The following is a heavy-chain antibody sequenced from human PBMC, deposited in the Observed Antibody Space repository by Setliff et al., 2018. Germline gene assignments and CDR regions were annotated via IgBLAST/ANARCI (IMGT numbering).Heavy chain of an antibody. CDR1: GYTFSTYG. D-gene: IGHD3-9*01. J-gene: IGHJ5*02. V-gene: IGHV1-2*06. CDR3: ARSNYDILTRNWFDP. Sequence: ASVKVSCKDSGYTFSTYGISWVRQAPGQGLEWMGRINPNSGGTNYAQKFQGRVTMTRDTSISTAYMELSRLRSDDTAVYYCARSNYDILTRNWFDPWGQGTLVTVSS. CDR2: INPNSGGT.